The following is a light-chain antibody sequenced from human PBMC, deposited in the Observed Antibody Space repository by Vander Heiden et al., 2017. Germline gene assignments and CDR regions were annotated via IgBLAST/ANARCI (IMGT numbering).Light chain of an antibody. CDR1: SGSIASNY. Sequence: NFMLTQPHSVSESPEQTVTISCTRSSGSIASNYVQWYQQRPGSSPTTVIYEDHQRPSGVPDRFSGSIDSSSNSASLTISGLKTEDEADYYCQSYDSSSHWVFGGGTKLTVL. V-gene: IGLV6-57*01. CDR2: EDH. J-gene: IGLJ3*02. CDR3: QSYDSSSHWV.